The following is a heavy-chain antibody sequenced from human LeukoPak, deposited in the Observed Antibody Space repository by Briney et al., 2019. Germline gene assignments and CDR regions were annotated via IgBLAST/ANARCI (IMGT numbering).Heavy chain of an antibody. Sequence: GGXXXXSCAASGFTFSSYAMSWVGQAPGKGVEWVSAISGSGGSTYYADSVKGRVTISRDNYKNTLYLQMNSLRAEDTAVYYCAKDLRYCSSTSCFTGSDYWGQGTLVTVSS. CDR2: ISGSGGST. CDR1: GFTFSSYA. V-gene: IGHV3-23*01. CDR3: AKDLRYCSSTSCFTGSDY. J-gene: IGHJ4*02. D-gene: IGHD2-2*01.